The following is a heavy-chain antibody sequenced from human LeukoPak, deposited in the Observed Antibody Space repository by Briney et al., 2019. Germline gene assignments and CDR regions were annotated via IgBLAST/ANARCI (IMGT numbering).Heavy chain of an antibody. CDR2: IWYDGSDK. V-gene: IGHV3-33*08. D-gene: IGHD6-19*01. J-gene: IGHJ5*02. CDR1: GFTFSTYG. Sequence: GGSLRLSCAASGFTFSTYGMHWVRQAPGKGLEWVAVIWYDGSDKYYADSVKGRFTISRDNSKNTLYLQMNSLRVEDTAVYYCARVLGDSGWYLGWFDPWGQGTLVTVSS. CDR3: ARVLGDSGWYLGWFDP.